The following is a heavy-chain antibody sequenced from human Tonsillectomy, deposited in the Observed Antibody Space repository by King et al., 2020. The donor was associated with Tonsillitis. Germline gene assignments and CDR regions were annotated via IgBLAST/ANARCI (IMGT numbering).Heavy chain of an antibody. D-gene: IGHD3-3*01. CDR3: ARGPPHTFFGVVIPRGDAFDI. CDR2: INPNSGGT. J-gene: IGHJ3*02. V-gene: IGHV1-2*04. CDR1: GYTFTGYY. Sequence: VQLVESGAEVKKPGASVKVSCKASGYTFTGYYMHWVRQAPGQGLEWMGWINPNSGGTNYAQKFQGWVTMTRDTSISTAYMELSRLRSDDTAVYYCARGPPHTFFGVVIPRGDAFDIWGQGTMVTVSS.